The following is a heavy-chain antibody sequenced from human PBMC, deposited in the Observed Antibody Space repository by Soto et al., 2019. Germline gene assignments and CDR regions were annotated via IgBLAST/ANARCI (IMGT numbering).Heavy chain of an antibody. CDR3: ASTSASGYSGYDYAEYHFDY. CDR2: IIPIFGTA. D-gene: IGHD5-12*01. Sequence: SVKVSCKASGGTFSSYAISWVRQAPGQGLEWMGGIIPIFGTANYAQKFQGRVTITADESTSTAYMELSSLRSEDTAVYYCASTSASGYSGYDYAEYHFDYWGQGTLVTVSS. CDR1: GGTFSSYA. J-gene: IGHJ4*02. V-gene: IGHV1-69*13.